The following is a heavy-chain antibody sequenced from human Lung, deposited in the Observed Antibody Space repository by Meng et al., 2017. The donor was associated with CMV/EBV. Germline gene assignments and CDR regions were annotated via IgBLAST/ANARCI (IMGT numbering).Heavy chain of an antibody. Sequence: QVQLLDSGPALVKPSETLSLTCAVSGDSITNHNWWAWVRQPPGKGLEWIGEIPHRGSSAYNPSLKSRVSMSIDKSKNQFSLKLTSVTAADTAVYHCLRRSGGSVWGQGTLVTVSS. V-gene: IGHV4-4*02. CDR3: LRRSGGSV. J-gene: IGHJ1*01. CDR2: IPHRGSS. CDR1: GDSITNHNW. D-gene: IGHD3-10*01.